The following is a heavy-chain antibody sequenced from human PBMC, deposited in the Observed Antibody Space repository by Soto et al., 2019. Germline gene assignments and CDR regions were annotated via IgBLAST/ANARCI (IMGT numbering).Heavy chain of an antibody. CDR3: ARDEVNWNSLDY. CDR1: GYTFTSYA. CDR2: INAGNGNT. V-gene: IGHV1-3*01. Sequence: QVQLVQSGAEVKKPGASVKVSCKASGYTFTSYAMHWVRQAPGQRLEWMGWINAGNGNTKYSQKFQDRVTITRDTSASTAYMELSSLRSEDTAVYYCARDEVNWNSLDYWGQGTLVTVSS. J-gene: IGHJ4*02. D-gene: IGHD1-7*01.